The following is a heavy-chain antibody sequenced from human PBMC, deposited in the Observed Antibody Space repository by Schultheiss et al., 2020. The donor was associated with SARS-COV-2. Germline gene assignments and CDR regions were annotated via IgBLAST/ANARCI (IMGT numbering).Heavy chain of an antibody. J-gene: IGHJ6*02. CDR3: ARVEPGLAGSQSYYYYGRDV. D-gene: IGHD6-19*01. CDR2: IYYSGST. CDR1: GGSISSSSYY. V-gene: IGHV4-39*07. Sequence: ESLKISCTVSGGSISSSSYYWGWIRQPPGKGLEWIGSIYYSGSTNYNPSLKNRVTISVDTSKNQFSLKLSSVTAADTAVYYCARVEPGLAGSQSYYYYGRDVWGQGTTVTVSS.